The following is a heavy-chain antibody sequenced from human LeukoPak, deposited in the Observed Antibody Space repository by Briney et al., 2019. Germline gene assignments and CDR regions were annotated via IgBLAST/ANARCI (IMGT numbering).Heavy chain of an antibody. D-gene: IGHD3-10*01. Sequence: GGSLRLSCAASGFTFSSYDMHWVRQATGKGLEWVSAIGTAGDTYYPGSVKGRFTISRENAKNSLYLQMNSLRAGDTAVYYCARSLGGITMAPFDYWGQGTLVTVSS. V-gene: IGHV3-13*01. CDR1: GFTFSSYD. CDR2: IGTAGDT. CDR3: ARSLGGITMAPFDY. J-gene: IGHJ4*02.